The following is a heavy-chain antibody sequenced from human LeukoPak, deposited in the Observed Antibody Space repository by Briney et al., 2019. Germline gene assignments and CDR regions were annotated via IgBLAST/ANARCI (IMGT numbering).Heavy chain of an antibody. D-gene: IGHD6-6*01. CDR3: AKDSDLSSSTWFDP. J-gene: IGHJ5*02. Sequence: QPGXSLRLSCAASGFTFSSYGMHWVRQAPGKGLEWVAVIWYDGSNKYYADSVKGRFTICRDNAKNTLYLQMNSLRAEDTAVYYCAKDSDLSSSTWFDPWGQGTLVTVSS. V-gene: IGHV3-33*06. CDR1: GFTFSSYG. CDR2: IWYDGSNK.